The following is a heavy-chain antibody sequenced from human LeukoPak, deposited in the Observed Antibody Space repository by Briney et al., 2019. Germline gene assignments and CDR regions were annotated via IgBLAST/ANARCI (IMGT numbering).Heavy chain of an antibody. D-gene: IGHD3-10*01. CDR1: GFTFSSCA. CDR3: AKDRVVLLWFGEWDY. CDR2: ISGSGGST. J-gene: IGHJ4*02. V-gene: IGHV3-23*01. Sequence: PGGSLRLSCAASGFTFSSCAMSWVRQAPGKGLEWVSAISGSGGSTYYADSVKGRFTISRDNSKNTLYLQMNSLRAEDTAVYYCAKDRVVLLWFGEWDYWGQGTLVTVSS.